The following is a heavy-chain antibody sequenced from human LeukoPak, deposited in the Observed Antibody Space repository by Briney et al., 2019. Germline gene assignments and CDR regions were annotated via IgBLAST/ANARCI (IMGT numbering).Heavy chain of an antibody. Sequence: SQTLSLTCAVSGGSISSGGYSWSWIRQPPGKGLEWIVYIYHSGSTYYNPSLKSRVTISVDRSKNQFSLKLSSVTAADTAVYYCARALVVPAAIYWFDSWGQGTLVTVSS. D-gene: IGHD2-2*01. CDR1: GGSISSGGYS. CDR3: ARALVVPAAIYWFDS. V-gene: IGHV4-30-2*01. CDR2: IYHSGST. J-gene: IGHJ5*01.